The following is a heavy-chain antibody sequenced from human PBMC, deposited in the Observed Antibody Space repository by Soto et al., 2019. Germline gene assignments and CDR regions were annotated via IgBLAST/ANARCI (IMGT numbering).Heavy chain of an antibody. CDR2: SANKANSYTT. V-gene: IGHV3-72*01. D-gene: IGHD3-10*01. CDR3: TRDFGGV. J-gene: IGHJ6*02. Sequence: EVQLVESGGDLVQPGGSLRLSCAASGFTLSDHYVDRVRQAPGKGLEWVGRSANKANSYTTQYAAAVKGRFTISRSDSENSLYLQMNSLRTEDTALYYCTRDFGGVWGQGTTVTVSS. CDR1: GFTLSDHY.